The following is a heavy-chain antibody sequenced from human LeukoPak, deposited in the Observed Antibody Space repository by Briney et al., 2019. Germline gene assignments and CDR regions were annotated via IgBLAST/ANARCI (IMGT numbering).Heavy chain of an antibody. CDR2: IKQDGSER. J-gene: IGHJ4*02. CDR1: GFTLSSYW. CDR3: AKADDYGGSYYFDY. Sequence: GGSLRLSCAASGFTLSSYWMSWVRQAPGRGLEWVANIKQDGSERYYADSVKGRFTISRDNSKNTLYLQMNSLRAEDTAVYYCAKADDYGGSYYFDYWGQGTLVTVSS. D-gene: IGHD4-23*01. V-gene: IGHV3-7*03.